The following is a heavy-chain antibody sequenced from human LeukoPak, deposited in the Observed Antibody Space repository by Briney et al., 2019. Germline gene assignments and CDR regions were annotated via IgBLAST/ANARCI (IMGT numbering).Heavy chain of an antibody. J-gene: IGHJ4*02. CDR1: GYNFTRYW. CDR2: IYPGDPDP. CDR3: ARHYQFYFDF. V-gene: IGHV5-51*01. Sequence: ESLKISCKGSGYNFTRYWIGWVRQMPGKGLEWMGIIYPGDPDPRYSPSFRGHVTISADKSISTAYLQWSSLKASDSAMYYCARHYQFYFDFWGQGTLVTVSS. D-gene: IGHD2-2*01.